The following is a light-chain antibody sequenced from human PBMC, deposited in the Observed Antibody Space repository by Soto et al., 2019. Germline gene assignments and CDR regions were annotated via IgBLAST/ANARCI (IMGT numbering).Light chain of an antibody. J-gene: IGLJ1*01. CDR3: GVWDGSLRLYG. CDR1: SSNIGKNY. CDR2: DSN. V-gene: IGLV1-51*01. Sequence: QSVLTQPPSMSAAPGQTVTISCSGSSSNIGKNYVSWYQQLPGAAPKLLIYDSNRRPSGIPERFSASKSGTSATLGITGLQTGDEDDYYCGVWDGSLRLYGFGSGTTVTVL.